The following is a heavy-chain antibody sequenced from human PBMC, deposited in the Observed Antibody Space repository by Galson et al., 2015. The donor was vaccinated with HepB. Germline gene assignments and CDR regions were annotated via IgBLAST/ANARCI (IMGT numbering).Heavy chain of an antibody. CDR3: AGGPYDILTGYFDY. V-gene: IGHV1-2*06. Sequence: SVKVSCKASGYTFTGYYMHWVRQAPGQGLEWMGRINPNSGGTNYAQKFQGRVTMTRDTSISTAYMELSRLRSDDTAVYYCAGGPYDILTGYFDYWGQGTLVTVSS. J-gene: IGHJ4*02. D-gene: IGHD3-9*01. CDR1: GYTFTGYY. CDR2: INPNSGGT.